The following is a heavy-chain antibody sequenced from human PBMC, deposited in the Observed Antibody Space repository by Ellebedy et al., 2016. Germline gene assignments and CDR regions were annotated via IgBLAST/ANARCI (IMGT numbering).Heavy chain of an antibody. J-gene: IGHJ2*01. CDR2: IYYSGST. V-gene: IGHV4-59*12. D-gene: IGHD4-17*01. Sequence: SETLSLTCTVSGGSISSYYWSWIRQPPGKGLEWIGYIYYSGSTNYNPSLKSRVTISVDTSKNQFSLKLSSVTAADTAVYYCARDRSRVTHPSPYWYFDLWGRGTLVTVSS. CDR1: GGSISSYY. CDR3: ARDRSRVTHPSPYWYFDL.